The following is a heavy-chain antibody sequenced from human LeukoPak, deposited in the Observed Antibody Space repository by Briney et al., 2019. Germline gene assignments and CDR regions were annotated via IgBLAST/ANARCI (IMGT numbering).Heavy chain of an antibody. CDR3: ARVIVPAAIDY. Sequence: PSETLSLTCTVSGGSISSGDYYWSWIRQPPGKGLEWIGYIYYSGSTYYNPSLKSRVTISVDTYKNQFSLKLSSVTAADTAVYYCARVIVPAAIDYWGQGTLVTVSS. J-gene: IGHJ4*02. V-gene: IGHV4-30-4*01. CDR1: GGSISSGDYY. CDR2: IYYSGST. D-gene: IGHD2-2*01.